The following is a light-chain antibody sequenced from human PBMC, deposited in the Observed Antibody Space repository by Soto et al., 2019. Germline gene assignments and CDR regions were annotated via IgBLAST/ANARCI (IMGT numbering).Light chain of an antibody. CDR3: QQLTSHPVS. Sequence: IQMTLFPAALSASVSYRVTITCLASHGINSYLAWYQQKPGKAPKILIYTGSTLQSGVPSRFSGSGSGTEFTLTISSLQPEDFTTYYCQQLTSHPVSSGGGTKVDIK. CDR2: TGS. V-gene: IGKV1-9*01. J-gene: IGKJ4*01. CDR1: HGINSY.